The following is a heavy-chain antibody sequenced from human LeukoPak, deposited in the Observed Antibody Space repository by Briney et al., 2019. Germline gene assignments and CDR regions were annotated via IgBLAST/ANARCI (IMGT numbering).Heavy chain of an antibody. CDR3: AREPNYDFWSGYPRYFDY. D-gene: IGHD3-3*01. V-gene: IGHV4-31*02. CDR2: IYYSGST. CDR1: VGSLIIGGYY. Sequence: SQTLSLTCTVSVGSLIIGGYYGSSIRQHAGECLEWIGYIYYSGSTYYNQSLKSRVTISVDTSKNQFSLKLSSVTAADTAVYYCAREPNYDFWSGYPRYFDYWGQGTLVTVSS. J-gene: IGHJ4*02.